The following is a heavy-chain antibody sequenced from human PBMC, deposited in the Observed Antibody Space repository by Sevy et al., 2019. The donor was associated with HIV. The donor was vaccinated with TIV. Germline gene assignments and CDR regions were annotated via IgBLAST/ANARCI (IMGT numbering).Heavy chain of an antibody. CDR1: GFTFRSAW. V-gene: IGHV3-15*01. D-gene: IGHD3-22*01. CDR2: IKSNKDGGST. J-gene: IGHJ5*01. Sequence: GGSLRLSCSTSGFTFRSAWMNWVRQAPGRGLEWVGRIKSNKDGGSTEVAATVKGRFGISRDDSRNMIFLQMNSLKMEDAGVYYCTAYDFSGYDWEMFDFWGQGTLVTVSS. CDR3: TAYDFSGYDWEMFDF.